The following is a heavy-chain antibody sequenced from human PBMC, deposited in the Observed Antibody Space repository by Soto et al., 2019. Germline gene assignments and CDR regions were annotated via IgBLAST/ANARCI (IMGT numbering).Heavy chain of an antibody. J-gene: IGHJ5*02. CDR3: VRRHVSATSIDWFDP. Sequence: ASVKVSCKASGYTFTGYYMQWVRQAPGQGLEWMGWINPNSGDTNYAQKFQGRVTMTRDTSASTAYMELSSLRSEDTAVYYCVRRHVSATSIDWFDPWGQGTLVTVSS. V-gene: IGHV1-2*02. CDR1: GYTFTGYY. CDR2: INPNSGDT. D-gene: IGHD6-13*01.